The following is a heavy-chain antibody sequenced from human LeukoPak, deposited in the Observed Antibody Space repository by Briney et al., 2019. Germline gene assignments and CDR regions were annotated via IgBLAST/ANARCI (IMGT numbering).Heavy chain of an antibody. CDR1: GYTFTGYY. CDR2: INPNSGGT. CDR3: VRGSFDY. V-gene: IGHV1-2*02. J-gene: IGHJ4*02. Sequence: ASVKVSCKTSGYTFTGYYIHWVRRALGQGFEWMGWINPNSGGTNYAQKFQGRVTMTRDTSITTAYMELSSLRSDDTAIYYCVRGSFDYWGQGTLVTVTS.